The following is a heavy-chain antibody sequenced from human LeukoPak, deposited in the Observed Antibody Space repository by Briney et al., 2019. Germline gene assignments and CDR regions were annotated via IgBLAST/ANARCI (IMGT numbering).Heavy chain of an antibody. Sequence: GGSLRLSCAASGFTFSNAWVSWVRQAPGKGLEWVGRIKSKTDGGTTDYAAPVKGRFTISRDDSKNTLYLQMNSLKTEDTAVYYCTTPSVRYCSGGSCYSADYWGQGTLVTVSS. D-gene: IGHD2-15*01. CDR3: TTPSVRYCSGGSCYSADY. CDR1: GFTFSNAW. V-gene: IGHV3-15*01. CDR2: IKSKTDGGTT. J-gene: IGHJ4*02.